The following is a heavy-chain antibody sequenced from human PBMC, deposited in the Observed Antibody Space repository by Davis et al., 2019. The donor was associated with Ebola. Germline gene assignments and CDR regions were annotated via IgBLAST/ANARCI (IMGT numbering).Heavy chain of an antibody. V-gene: IGHV3-30*18. Sequence: GGSLRLSCAASGFTFNSYGMHWVRQAPGKGLEWLAVISDDGSYKYYAGSLKGRFTISRDNSKETVYLQVNSLRAEGTAVYYCAKDRCSSRRCQDFYYGMDVWGQGTTITVSS. D-gene: IGHD2-2*01. J-gene: IGHJ6*02. CDR3: AKDRCSSRRCQDFYYGMDV. CDR2: ISDDGSYK. CDR1: GFTFNSYG.